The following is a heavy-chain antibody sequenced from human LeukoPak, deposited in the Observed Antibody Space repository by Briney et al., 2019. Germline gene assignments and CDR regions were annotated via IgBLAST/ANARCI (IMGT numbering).Heavy chain of an antibody. V-gene: IGHV4-59*01. Sequence: PSETLSLTCTVSGGSFSPYFWSWMRPTPGKGLEWIGYISYTGSTNYNPALKSRVTISVDTSKNQFSLQLTSVTAADTAVYYCARDDYRGVTNFDPWGQGTLVTVSS. CDR3: ARDDYRGVTNFDP. J-gene: IGHJ5*02. CDR1: GGSFSPYF. D-gene: IGHD3-10*01. CDR2: ISYTGST.